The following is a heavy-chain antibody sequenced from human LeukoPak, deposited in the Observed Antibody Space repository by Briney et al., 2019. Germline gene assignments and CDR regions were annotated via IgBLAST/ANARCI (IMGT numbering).Heavy chain of an antibody. CDR2: ITWNSGSI. Sequence: GRSLRLSCAASGFTFDDYAMHWVRQVPGKGLQWVSSITWNSGSIGYADSVKGRFSISRENAKNSLYLQMNSLRAEDTALYYCAKSGGAYDNSGYYPIWGQGTLVTVSS. J-gene: IGHJ4*02. V-gene: IGHV3-9*01. CDR3: AKSGGAYDNSGYYPI. CDR1: GFTFDDYA. D-gene: IGHD3-22*01.